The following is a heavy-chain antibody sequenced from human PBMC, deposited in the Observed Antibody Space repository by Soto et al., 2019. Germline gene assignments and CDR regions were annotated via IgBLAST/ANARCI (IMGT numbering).Heavy chain of an antibody. CDR2: INSGGSTT. CDR1: GFTFDTYW. J-gene: IGHJ6*02. Sequence: PGGSLRLSCAASGFTFDTYWMHWVRQAPGKGLVWVSRINSGGSTTNYADSVKGRFTISRDNAKNTLYLQMNSLRAEDTAVYYCARDRYYSGYDWGYYYYGMDVWGQGTTVTVSS. D-gene: IGHD5-12*01. V-gene: IGHV3-74*01. CDR3: ARDRYYSGYDWGYYYYGMDV.